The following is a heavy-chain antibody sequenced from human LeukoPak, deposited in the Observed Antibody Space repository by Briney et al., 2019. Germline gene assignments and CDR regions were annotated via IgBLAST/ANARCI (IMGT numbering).Heavy chain of an antibody. CDR3: ARGREGYCSSTSCYVFDY. J-gene: IGHJ4*02. D-gene: IGHD2-2*01. V-gene: IGHV1-46*01. CDR1: GYTFTSYY. Sequence: ASVKGSCKASGYTFTSYYMHWVRQAPGQGLEWMGIINPSGGSTSYAQKFQGRVTMTRDTSTSTVYMELSSLRSEDTAVYYCARGREGYCSSTSCYVFDYWGQGTLVTVSS. CDR2: INPSGGST.